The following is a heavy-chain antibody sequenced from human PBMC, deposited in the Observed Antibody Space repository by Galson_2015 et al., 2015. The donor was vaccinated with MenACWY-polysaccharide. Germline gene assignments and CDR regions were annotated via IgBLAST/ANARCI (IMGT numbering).Heavy chain of an antibody. V-gene: IGHV4-31*03. CDR3: ARYNFAAGDFDY. CDR2: IHYRGST. J-gene: IGHJ4*02. Sequence: TLSLTCNVSGDSTRSGGYYWSWIRQHPGKGLEWMGYIHYRGSTSYNPSLKSRLLISGDASNGQFSLKLSSVTAADTAVCYCARYNFAAGDFDYWGQGALVTVSS. D-gene: IGHD1-1*01. CDR1: GDSTRSGGYY.